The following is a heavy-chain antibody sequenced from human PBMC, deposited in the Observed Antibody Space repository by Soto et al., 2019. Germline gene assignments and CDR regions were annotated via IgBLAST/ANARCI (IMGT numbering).Heavy chain of an antibody. V-gene: IGHV3-7*03. J-gene: IGHJ4*02. Sequence: QPGGSLRLSCAASGFTFSNYWMTWIRQAPGKGLEWVANIKQDSSEKHYGDSVRGRFTVSRDNAQSSLYLQMNSLRAEDTAVYYCVTDLIVEVSSLYYWGQGTLVTVSS. CDR3: VTDLIVEVSSLYY. CDR2: IKQDSSEK. D-gene: IGHD2-15*01. CDR1: GFTFSNYW.